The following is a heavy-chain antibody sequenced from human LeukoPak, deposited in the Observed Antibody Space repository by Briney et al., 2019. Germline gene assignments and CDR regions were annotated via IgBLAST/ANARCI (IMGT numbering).Heavy chain of an antibody. J-gene: IGHJ4*02. CDR3: ARSPLVVPSLTGYFDY. Sequence: PLGCLRLSCAAPGFTFSSDGMRCVCQALRKRLWWVAVIWYDESNKYYADSVKGRFAISRDNSKNTLYLQMNSLRAEDTAVYYCARSPLVVPSLTGYFDYWGQGTLVTVSS. D-gene: IGHD2-2*01. CDR2: IWYDESNK. CDR1: GFTFSSDG. V-gene: IGHV3-33*01.